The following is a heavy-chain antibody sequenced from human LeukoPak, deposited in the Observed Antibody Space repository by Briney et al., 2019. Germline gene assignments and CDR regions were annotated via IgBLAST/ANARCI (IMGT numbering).Heavy chain of an antibody. J-gene: IGHJ4*02. CDR3: ARDGYSGNDGL. CDR1: GGSFSSYF. CDR2: IYPSGNT. V-gene: IGHV4-4*07. D-gene: IGHD5-12*01. Sequence: SETLSLTCSVSGGSFSSYFWSWVRQPAGKGLEWIGRIYPSGNTNYNPSLKSRVTLSVDTSKTQFSLRLSSVTAADTAVYYCARDGYSGNDGLWGQGTLVTVSS.